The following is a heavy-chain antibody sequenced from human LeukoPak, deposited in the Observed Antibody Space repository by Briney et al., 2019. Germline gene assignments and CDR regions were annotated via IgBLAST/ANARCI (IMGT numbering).Heavy chain of an antibody. D-gene: IGHD3-10*01. V-gene: IGHV1-8*01. Sequence: ASVKVSCKASGYTFTSYDINWVRQAPGQGLEWMGWVNPNSGNTGYAQNFQGRVTMTRNTSISTAYMELSSLSSEDTAVYYCATLDLGITMVQGGDAFDIWGQGTMVTVSS. J-gene: IGHJ3*02. CDR3: ATLDLGITMVQGGDAFDI. CDR1: GYTFTSYD. CDR2: VNPNSGNT.